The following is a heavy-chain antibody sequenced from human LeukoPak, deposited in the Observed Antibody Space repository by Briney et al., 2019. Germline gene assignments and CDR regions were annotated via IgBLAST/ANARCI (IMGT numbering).Heavy chain of an antibody. V-gene: IGHV3-20*04. CDR2: INWNGGST. J-gene: IGHJ3*02. CDR3: AGDRSSSWRDAFDI. CDR1: GFTFDDYG. D-gene: IGHD6-13*01. Sequence: PGGSLRLSCAASGFTFDDYGMSWVRQAPGKGLEWVSGINWNGGSTGYADSVKGRFTISRDNAKNSLYLQMNSLRAEDTALYYCAGDRSSSWRDAFDIWGQGTMVTVSS.